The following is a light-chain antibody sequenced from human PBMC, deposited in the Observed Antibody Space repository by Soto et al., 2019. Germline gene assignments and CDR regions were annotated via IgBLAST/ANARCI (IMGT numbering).Light chain of an antibody. CDR3: QQYGSSVLT. J-gene: IGKJ4*01. CDR1: QSVSSN. V-gene: IGKV3-20*01. Sequence: EILMTQSPATLSVSPGERATLSCRASQSVSSNLAWYQQKPGQAPRLLIYGASTRATGTPDRFSGSGSGTDFTLIISRLEPEDFAVYYCQQYGSSVLTFGGGTKVDIK. CDR2: GAS.